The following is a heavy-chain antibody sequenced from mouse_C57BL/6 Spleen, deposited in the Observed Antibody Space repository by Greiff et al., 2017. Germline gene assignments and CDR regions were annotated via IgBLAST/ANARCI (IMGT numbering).Heavy chain of an antibody. J-gene: IGHJ2*01. CDR3: TRGRDYGSNY. CDR1: GYTFTDYE. D-gene: IGHD1-1*01. CDR2: IDPETGGT. Sequence: QVQLQQSGAELVRPGASVTLSCKASGYTFTDYEMHWVKQTPVHGLEWIGAIDPETGGTAYNQKFKGKAILTADKSSSTAYMELRRLTSEDSAVYCCTRGRDYGSNYWGQGTTLTVSS. V-gene: IGHV1-15*01.